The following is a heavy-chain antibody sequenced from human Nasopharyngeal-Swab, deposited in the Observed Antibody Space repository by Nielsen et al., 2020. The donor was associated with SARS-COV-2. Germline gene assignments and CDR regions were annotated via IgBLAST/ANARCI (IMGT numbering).Heavy chain of an antibody. J-gene: IGHJ4*02. V-gene: IGHV3-23*01. CDR1: GFTFSTYA. CDR2: IDADGGNT. CDR3: ADPPFSEY. Sequence: SLNISCAASGFTFSTYAMTWVRQAPGKGLEWVSTIDADGGNTWYADSVKGRFTISRDNSKSTLYLQMNSLRADDTALYYCADPPFSEYWGQGTLVTVSS.